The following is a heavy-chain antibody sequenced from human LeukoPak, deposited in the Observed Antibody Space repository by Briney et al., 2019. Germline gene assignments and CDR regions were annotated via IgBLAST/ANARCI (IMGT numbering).Heavy chain of an antibody. CDR3: ARDRVGGDLTGESLY. CDR2: ISAYNGNT. V-gene: IGHV1-18*01. J-gene: IGHJ4*02. CDR1: GYPFDNFG. Sequence: ASVKVFCKASGYPFDNFGLTWVRQAPGHGLEWMGWISAYNGNTHHAQKFRDRLTLTTDTSTSTAHLELRSLKSDDTAVYYCARDRVGGDLTGESLYWGQGTLVTVSS. D-gene: IGHD4-17*01.